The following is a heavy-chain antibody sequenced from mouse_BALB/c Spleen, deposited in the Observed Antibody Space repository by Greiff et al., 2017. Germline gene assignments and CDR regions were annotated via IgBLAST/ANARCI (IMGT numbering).Heavy chain of an antibody. D-gene: IGHD2-3*01. CDR1: GFTFSSYT. Sequence: EVQLVESGGGLVQPGGSLKLSCAASGFTFSSYTMSWVRQTPEKRLEWVAYISNGGGSTYYPDTVKGRFTISRDNAKNTLYLQMSSLKSEDTAMYYCARRGIYDGYYDYAMDYWGQGTSVTVSS. CDR2: ISNGGGST. CDR3: ARRGIYDGYYDYAMDY. J-gene: IGHJ4*01. V-gene: IGHV5-12-2*01.